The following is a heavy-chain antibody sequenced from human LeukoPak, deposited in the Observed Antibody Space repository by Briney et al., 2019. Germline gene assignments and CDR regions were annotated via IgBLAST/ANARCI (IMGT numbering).Heavy chain of an antibody. V-gene: IGHV3-30*03. CDR3: ARSVAKVGHYYYYGMDV. J-gene: IGHJ6*02. CDR1: GFTFSSYG. Sequence: GGSLRLSCAASGFTFSSYGMHWVRQAPGKGLEWVAVISYDGSNKHYADSVKGRFTISRDNSKNTLFLQMNSLRAEDTAVYYCARSVAKVGHYYYYGMDVWGQGTTVTVSS. CDR2: ISYDGSNK. D-gene: IGHD5/OR15-5a*01.